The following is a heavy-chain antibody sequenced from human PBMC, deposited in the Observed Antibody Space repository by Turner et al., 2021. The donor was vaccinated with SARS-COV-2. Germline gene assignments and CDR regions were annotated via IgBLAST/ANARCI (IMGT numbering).Heavy chain of an antibody. J-gene: IGHJ5*02. CDR3: ARAAQLTVWFDP. CDR2: MNPNSGNT. Sequence: QVQLVQSGAEVKKPGASVTVSCKASRYTFMSYDINWVRQATGQGLEWMGWMNPNSGNTGYAQKGQGRVTMTRNTSISTAYRELSSLRSEDTAVYYCARAAQLTVWFDPWGQGTLVTVSS. V-gene: IGHV1-8*01. D-gene: IGHD3-9*01. CDR1: RYTFMSYD.